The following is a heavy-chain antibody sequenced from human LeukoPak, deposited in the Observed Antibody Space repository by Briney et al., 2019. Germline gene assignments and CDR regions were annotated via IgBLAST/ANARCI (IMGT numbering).Heavy chain of an antibody. D-gene: IGHD2-15*01. CDR1: GGSISSSSYY. CDR2: IYYSGSA. CDR3: ARDGGYCSGGSCYGS. J-gene: IGHJ5*02. V-gene: IGHV4-39*07. Sequence: SETLSLTCTVSGGSISSSSYYWGWIRQPPGKGLEWIGSIYYSGSAYYNPSLKSRVTISVDTSKNQFSLKLSSVTAADTAVYYCARDGGYCSGGSCYGSWGQGTLVTVSS.